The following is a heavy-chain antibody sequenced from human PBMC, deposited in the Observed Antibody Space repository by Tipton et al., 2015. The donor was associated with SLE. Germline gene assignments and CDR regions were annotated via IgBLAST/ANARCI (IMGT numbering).Heavy chain of an antibody. D-gene: IGHD3-22*01. CDR1: GFTVSSNY. CDR2: IYSGGTT. J-gene: IGHJ3*02. V-gene: IGHV3-53*01. Sequence: GSLRLSCAASGFTVSSNYMSWVRQAPGKGLEWVSVIYSGGTTNYADSVKGRFTISRDNSKNTLYLQMNSLRAEDTAVYYCAKGSITMIVVVAFVIWGQGTMVTVSS. CDR3: AKGSITMIVVVAFVI.